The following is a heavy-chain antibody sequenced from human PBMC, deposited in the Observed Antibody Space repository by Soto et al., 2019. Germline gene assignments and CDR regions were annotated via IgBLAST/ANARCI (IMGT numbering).Heavy chain of an antibody. Sequence: TSETLSLTCAVSGYSISSGYYWGWIRQPPGKGLEWIGSIYHSGSTYYNPSLKSRVTISVDTSKNQFSLKLSSVTAADTAVYYCARQAVAATDFDYWGQGTLVTVSS. D-gene: IGHD2-15*01. J-gene: IGHJ4*02. CDR1: GYSISSGYY. V-gene: IGHV4-38-2*01. CDR3: ARQAVAATDFDY. CDR2: IYHSGST.